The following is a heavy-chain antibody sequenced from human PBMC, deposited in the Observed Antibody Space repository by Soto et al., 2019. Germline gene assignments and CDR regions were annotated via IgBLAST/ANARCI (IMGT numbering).Heavy chain of an antibody. Sequence: EGSLRLSCAASGFNFNTYWMYWVRQAPGKGLEWVANIDTDGSRKNYVDSVKGRFIISRDNAENSLLLQMNSLRADDTAVYYCGRVPISSYNPNGLDVWDKETRVTTSS. CDR1: GFNFNTYW. CDR3: GRVPISSYNPNGLDV. CDR2: IDTDGSRK. D-gene: IGHD1-1*01. V-gene: IGHV3-7*03. J-gene: IGHJ6*04.